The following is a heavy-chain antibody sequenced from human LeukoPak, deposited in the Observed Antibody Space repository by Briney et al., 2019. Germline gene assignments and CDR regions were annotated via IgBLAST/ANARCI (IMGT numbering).Heavy chain of an antibody. D-gene: IGHD3-9*01. CDR1: GFTFSTYR. CDR2: IEGDGSGT. CDR3: VTGLDSRGNS. J-gene: IGHJ4*02. Sequence: GGSLRVSCAASGFTFSTYRMHWVRQAPGKGLLWVSRIEGDGSGTTYADSVKGRFTISRDNAKSTLYLQMNSLRDEDTAVYYCVTGLDSRGNSWGQGTLVTVSS. V-gene: IGHV3-74*01.